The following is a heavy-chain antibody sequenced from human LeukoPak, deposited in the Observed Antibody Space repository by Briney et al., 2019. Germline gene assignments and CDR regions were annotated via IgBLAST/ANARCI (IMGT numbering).Heavy chain of an antibody. J-gene: IGHJ4*02. D-gene: IGHD4-11*01. V-gene: IGHV3-23*01. CDR2: SGSGGGT. Sequence: GGSLRLSCAASGLTLSSSAMSWVRQAPGKGLEWVSGSGSGGGTYYADSVKGRFTISRESSKNTLDLQMNSLRAEDTAVYYCAKRGREITTFLYYFDYWGQGTLVTVSS. CDR3: AKRGREITTFLYYFDY. CDR1: GLTLSSSA.